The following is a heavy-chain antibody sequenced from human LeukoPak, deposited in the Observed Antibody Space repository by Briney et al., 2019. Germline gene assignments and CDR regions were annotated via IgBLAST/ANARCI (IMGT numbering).Heavy chain of an antibody. CDR1: GYTFTSYD. CDR3: ARDVHRGYSNAYNSYHYHMDV. J-gene: IGHJ6*03. CDR2: MNPNSGNT. Sequence: ASVKVSCKASGYTFTSYDINWVRQATGQGLESMGWMNPNSGNTGYAQKFQGRVTMTRDTSISTAYMDLSSLRSEDTAVYYCARDVHRGYSNAYNSYHYHMDVSGGGTTVTVSS. D-gene: IGHD5-18*01. V-gene: IGHV1-8*01.